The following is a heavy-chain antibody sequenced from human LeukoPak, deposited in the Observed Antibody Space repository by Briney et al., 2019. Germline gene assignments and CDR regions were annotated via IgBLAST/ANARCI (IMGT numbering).Heavy chain of an antibody. Sequence: ASVKVSCKASGYTFTSYGISWVRQAPGQGLEWMGWISAYNGNTNYAQKLQGRVTMTTDTSTSTAYMELRSLRSDDTAVYYCARDIVSAMAVYDAFDVWGQGTMVTVSS. D-gene: IGHD5/OR15-5a*01. CDR2: ISAYNGNT. V-gene: IGHV1-18*01. CDR3: ARDIVSAMAVYDAFDV. CDR1: GYTFTSYG. J-gene: IGHJ3*01.